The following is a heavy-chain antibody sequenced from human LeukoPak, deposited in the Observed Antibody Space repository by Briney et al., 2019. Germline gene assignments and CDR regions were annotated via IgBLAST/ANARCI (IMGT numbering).Heavy chain of an antibody. CDR3: ARPKLDYGDYYNAFDI. Sequence: GESLKISCKGSGYSFTSYWIGWVRQMPGKGLEWMGIIYPGDSDTRYSPSFQGQVTISADKSISTAYLQWSSLKASDTAMYYCARPKLDYGDYYNAFDIWGHVTMVTVSS. V-gene: IGHV5-51*01. D-gene: IGHD4-17*01. CDR1: GYSFTSYW. J-gene: IGHJ3*02. CDR2: IYPGDSDT.